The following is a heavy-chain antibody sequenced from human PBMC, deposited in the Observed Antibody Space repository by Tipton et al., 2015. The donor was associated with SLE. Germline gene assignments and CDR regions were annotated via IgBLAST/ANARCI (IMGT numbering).Heavy chain of an antibody. CDR1: GYTFTSYG. CDR3: ARNYYDSSGYMN. J-gene: IGHJ4*02. CDR2: IIPIFGTA. D-gene: IGHD3-22*01. Sequence: LLQSGAEVKKPGTSVRVSCKASGYTFTSYGISWVRQAPGQGLEWMGRIIPIFGTANYAQKFQGRVTITADESTSTAYMELSSLRSEDTAVYYCARNYYDSSGYMNWGQGTLVTVSS. V-gene: IGHV1-69*13.